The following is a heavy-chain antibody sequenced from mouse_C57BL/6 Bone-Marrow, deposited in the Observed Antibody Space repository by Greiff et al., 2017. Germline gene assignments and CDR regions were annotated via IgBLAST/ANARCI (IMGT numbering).Heavy chain of an antibody. D-gene: IGHD1-1*01. Sequence: QVQLQQSGAELVRPGASVKLSCKASGYTFTDYYINWVKQRPGQGLEWIARIYPGSGNTYYNEKFKGKATLTAEKSSSTAYMQLSSLTSEDSAVYFCARGTTVVSIRAMDYWGQGTSVTVSS. CDR1: GYTFTDYY. CDR3: ARGTTVVSIRAMDY. V-gene: IGHV1-76*01. J-gene: IGHJ4*01. CDR2: IYPGSGNT.